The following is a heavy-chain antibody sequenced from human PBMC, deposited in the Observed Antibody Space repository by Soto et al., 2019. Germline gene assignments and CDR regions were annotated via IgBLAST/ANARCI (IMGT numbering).Heavy chain of an antibody. V-gene: IGHV2-70*01. CDR2: IDWDDDK. CDR3: ARTTLYSSGWYGLNY. J-gene: IGHJ4*02. D-gene: IGHD6-19*01. CDR1: GFSISTSGMC. Sequence: SGPTLVNPTQTLTLTCTFSGFSISTSGMCVSWIRQPPGKALEWLALIDWDDDKYYSTSLKTRLTISKDTSKNQVVLTMTNMDPVDTATYYCARTTLYSSGWYGLNYWGQGTLVTVSS.